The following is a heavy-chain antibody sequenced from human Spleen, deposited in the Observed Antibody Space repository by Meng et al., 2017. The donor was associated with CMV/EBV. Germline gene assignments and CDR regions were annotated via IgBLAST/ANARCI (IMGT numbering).Heavy chain of an antibody. Sequence: GESLKISCKASGYTFTGYYMHWVRQAPGQGLEWMGWINPNSGGTNYAQKFQGRVTMTRDTSISTAYMELSRLRSDDTAVYYCARDRYYDFWSGYLSIDYWGQGTLVTVSS. J-gene: IGHJ4*02. CDR1: GYTFTGYY. CDR3: ARDRYYDFWSGYLSIDY. CDR2: INPNSGGT. V-gene: IGHV1-2*02. D-gene: IGHD3-3*01.